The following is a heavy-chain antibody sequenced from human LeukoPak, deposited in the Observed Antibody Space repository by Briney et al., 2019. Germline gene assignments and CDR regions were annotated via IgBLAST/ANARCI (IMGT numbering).Heavy chain of an antibody. CDR1: GFTFSSYS. D-gene: IGHD5-12*01. Sequence: GGSLRLSCAASGFTFSSYSMNWVRQAPGKGLEWVSYISSSSSTIYYADSVKGRFTISRDNAKNALYLQMNSLRAEDTAVYYCAKDLHCGSADYWGQRTLVTVSS. CDR3: AKDLHCGSADY. V-gene: IGHV3-48*04. CDR2: ISSSSSTI. J-gene: IGHJ4*02.